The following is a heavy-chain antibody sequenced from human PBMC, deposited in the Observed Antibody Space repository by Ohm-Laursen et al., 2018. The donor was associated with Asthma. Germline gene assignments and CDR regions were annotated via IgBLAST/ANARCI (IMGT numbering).Heavy chain of an antibody. CDR2: IYYSGST. V-gene: IGHV4-31*03. CDR3: ARGSSSWNYYGMDV. D-gene: IGHD6-13*01. J-gene: IGHJ6*02. Sequence: SQTLSLTCTVSGGSISSGGYYWTWIRQHPGKGLEWIGYIYYSGSTYYNPSLKSRVSISADTSKNQFSLKLRSVTAADTAVYYCARGSSSWNYYGMDVWGQGTTVTVSS. CDR1: GGSISSGGYY.